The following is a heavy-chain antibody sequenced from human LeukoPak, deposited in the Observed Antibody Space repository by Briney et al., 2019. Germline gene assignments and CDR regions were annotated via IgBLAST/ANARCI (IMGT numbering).Heavy chain of an antibody. D-gene: IGHD3-10*01. CDR3: AKEKEFADAFDI. Sequence: PGGSLRLSCAASGFTFSSYSMNWVRQAPGKGLEWVSSISSSSSYIYYADSVKGRFTISRDNAKNSLYLQMNSLRAEDTALYYCAKEKEFADAFDIWGQGTMVTVSS. V-gene: IGHV3-21*04. CDR1: GFTFSSYS. CDR2: ISSSSSYI. J-gene: IGHJ3*02.